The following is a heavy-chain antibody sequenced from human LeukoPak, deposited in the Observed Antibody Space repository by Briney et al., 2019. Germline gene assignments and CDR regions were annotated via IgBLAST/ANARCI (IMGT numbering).Heavy chain of an antibody. D-gene: IGHD5-18*01. CDR1: GFSLSTSGVG. V-gene: IGHV2-5*01. Sequence: SGPTLVKPTQTLTLTCTFSGFSLSTSGVGVGWIRQPPGKALEWLALIYWNDDKRYSPSLKSRLTITKDTSKNQVVLTMTNMDPVDTATYYCAHILGWNTAMAATHFDYWGQGTLVTVSS. J-gene: IGHJ4*02. CDR3: AHILGWNTAMAATHFDY. CDR2: IYWNDDK.